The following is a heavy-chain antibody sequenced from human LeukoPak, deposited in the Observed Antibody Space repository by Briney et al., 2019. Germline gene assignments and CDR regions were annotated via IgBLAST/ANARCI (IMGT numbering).Heavy chain of an antibody. J-gene: IGHJ5*02. V-gene: IGHV4-4*07. CDR1: GGSISSYY. D-gene: IGHD3-3*01. CDR2: IYTSGST. Sequence: SETLSLTCTVCGGSISSYYWSWIRQPAGKGLEWIGRIYTSGSTNYNPSLKSRVTMSVDTSKNQFSLKLSSVTAADTAVYYCARDYDFWSGYMDNWFDPWGQGTLVTVSS. CDR3: ARDYDFWSGYMDNWFDP.